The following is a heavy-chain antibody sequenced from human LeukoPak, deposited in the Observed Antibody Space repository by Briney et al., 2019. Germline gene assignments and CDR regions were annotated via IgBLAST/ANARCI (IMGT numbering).Heavy chain of an antibody. J-gene: IGHJ4*02. CDR1: GFTFSSYI. CDR3: AGSDMVRGVIGGDLGY. D-gene: IGHD3-10*01. CDR2: ISSSSSYI. V-gene: IGHV3-21*01. Sequence: GGSLRVSCAASGFTFSSYIMSWVRQAPGKGLWWVSSISSSSSYIYYADSVKGRFTLSRDNAKNSLYLQMSSLRAEDTGVYYCAGSDMVRGVIGGDLGYWGQGTLVTVSS.